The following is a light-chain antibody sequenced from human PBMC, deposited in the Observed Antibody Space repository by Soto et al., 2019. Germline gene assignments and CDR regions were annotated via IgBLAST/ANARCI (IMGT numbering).Light chain of an antibody. CDR1: QSVSGN. J-gene: IGKJ3*01. Sequence: EIVMTQSPATLSVSPGERATLSCRASQSVSGNLAWYQQKPGQAPRLLIYGASTRATGLPARFSGSGSGTEFPLPISSLQSEDFALYYCQQYDHWPFTFGPGTKVDIK. CDR3: QQYDHWPFT. V-gene: IGKV3-15*01. CDR2: GAS.